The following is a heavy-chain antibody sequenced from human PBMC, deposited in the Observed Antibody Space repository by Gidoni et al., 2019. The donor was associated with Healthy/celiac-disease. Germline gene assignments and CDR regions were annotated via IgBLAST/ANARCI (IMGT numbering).Heavy chain of an antibody. J-gene: IGHJ4*02. V-gene: IGHV3-21*01. CDR2: ISSSSSYI. D-gene: IGHD3-3*01. Sequence: EVQLVESGGGLVKPGGSLRLSCAASGFTFSSYSMNWVRQAPGKGLEWVSSISSSSSYIYYADSVKGRFTISRDNAKNSLYLQMNSLRAEYTAVYYCARDRTIFGVVIIPETFDYWGQGTLVTVSS. CDR1: GFTFSSYS. CDR3: ARDRTIFGVVIIPETFDY.